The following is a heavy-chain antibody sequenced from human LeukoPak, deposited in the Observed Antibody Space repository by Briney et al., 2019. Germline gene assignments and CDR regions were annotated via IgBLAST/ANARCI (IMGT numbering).Heavy chain of an antibody. CDR3: ATVTYLKRFDI. D-gene: IGHD3-16*01. J-gene: IGHJ3*02. V-gene: IGHV1-46*01. Sequence: GASVKVSCKASGYSFTSHYMHWVRQAPGQGLEWLGLINPSGSSTLYAQKFQGRVTMTEDTSTDTAYMELSSLRSEDTAVYYCATVTYLKRFDIWGQGTMVTVSS. CDR2: INPSGSST. CDR1: GYSFTSHY.